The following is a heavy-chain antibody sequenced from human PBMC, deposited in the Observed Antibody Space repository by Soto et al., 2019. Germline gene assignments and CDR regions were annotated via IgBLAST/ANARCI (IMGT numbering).Heavy chain of an antibody. J-gene: IGHJ5*02. D-gene: IGHD6-6*01. Sequence: QVQLVQSGAEVKKPGSSVKVSCKGSGGTFSSYAISWVRQAPGQGLEWMGGIIPIFGTANYAQKFQGRVKITADKSTSTAYMELSSLRSEDTAVYYCARETDSSLKVGIWFDPWGQGTLVTVSS. CDR2: IIPIFGTA. CDR3: ARETDSSLKVGIWFDP. V-gene: IGHV1-69*06. CDR1: GGTFSSYA.